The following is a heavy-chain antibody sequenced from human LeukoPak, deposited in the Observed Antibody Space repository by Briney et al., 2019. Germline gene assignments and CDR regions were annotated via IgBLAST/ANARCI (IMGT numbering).Heavy chain of an antibody. V-gene: IGHV3-30*04. CDR3: ASLTVGATGFDY. J-gene: IGHJ4*02. CDR1: GFTFSGYA. CDR2: ISYDGSNK. D-gene: IGHD1-26*01. Sequence: GGSLRLSCAASGFTFSGYAMHWVRQAPGKGLEWVAVISYDGSNKYYADSVKSRFTISRDNSKNTLYLQMNSLRAEDTAVYYCASLTVGATGFDYWGQGTLVTVSS.